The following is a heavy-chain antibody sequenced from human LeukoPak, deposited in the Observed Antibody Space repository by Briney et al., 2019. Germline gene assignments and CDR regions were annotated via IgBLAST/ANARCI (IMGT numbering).Heavy chain of an antibody. CDR1: GGSFSGYY. V-gene: IGHV4-34*01. CDR2: INHSGST. D-gene: IGHD3-10*01. J-gene: IGHJ4*02. CDR3: ARGRYYYGSGSSPDY. Sequence: SETLSLTCAVYGGSFSGYYWSWIRQPPGKGLEWIGEINHSGSTNYNPSLKSRVTISVDTSKNQFSLKLSSVTAADTAVYYCARGRYYYGSGSSPDYWGQGTLVTVSS.